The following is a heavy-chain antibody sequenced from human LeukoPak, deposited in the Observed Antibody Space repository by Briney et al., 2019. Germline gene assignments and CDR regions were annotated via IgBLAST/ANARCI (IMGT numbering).Heavy chain of an antibody. Sequence: SETLSLTCGVSGGSIDITNYWSWVRQAPGKGLEWIGEIAHDGTTNYNPSLRSRVAMSFDRANNQFSLKLSSVTAADTAVYYCARVRGLGVITPYFDDWGQGTLVTVSS. CDR1: GGSIDITNY. CDR2: IAHDGTT. CDR3: ARVRGLGVITPYFDD. D-gene: IGHD3-16*02. V-gene: IGHV4-4*02. J-gene: IGHJ4*02.